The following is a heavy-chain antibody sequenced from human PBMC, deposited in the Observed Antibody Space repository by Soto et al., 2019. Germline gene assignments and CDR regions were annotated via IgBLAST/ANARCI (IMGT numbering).Heavy chain of an antibody. CDR3: AKDSWYFDL. J-gene: IGHJ4*02. CDR2: IDTSGHST. V-gene: IGHV3-74*01. D-gene: IGHD6-13*01. Sequence: GGSLRLSCEASGFVFTNFWMHWVRHVPGKGLVWVARIDTSGHSTNYAESVKGRLTISRDNAKNTVSLQMNSLRVEDTGVYYCAKDSWYFDLWSQGSQVTVSS. CDR1: GFVFTNFW.